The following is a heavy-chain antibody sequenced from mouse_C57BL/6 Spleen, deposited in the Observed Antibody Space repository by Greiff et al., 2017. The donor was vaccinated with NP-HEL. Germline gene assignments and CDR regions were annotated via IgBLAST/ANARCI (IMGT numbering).Heavy chain of an antibody. CDR3: YSNSFAY. V-gene: IGHV1-42*01. D-gene: IGHD2-5*01. CDR1: GYSFTGYY. J-gene: IGHJ3*01. CDR2: INPSTGGT. Sequence: EVQLQESGPELVKPGASVKISCKASGYSFTGYYMNWVKQSPEKSLEWIGEINPSTGGTTYNQKFKAKATLTVDKSSSTAYMQLKSLTSEDSAVYYCYSNSFAYWGQGTLVTVSA.